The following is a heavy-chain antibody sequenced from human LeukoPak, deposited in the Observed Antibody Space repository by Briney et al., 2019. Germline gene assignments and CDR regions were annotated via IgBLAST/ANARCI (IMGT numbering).Heavy chain of an antibody. CDR1: GYTFTNYG. V-gene: IGHV1-18*04. D-gene: IGHD1-1*01. Sequence: ASVKVSCKTSGYTFTNYGITWVRQAPGQGLECMGWISAYNGNTNYAQKFQGRVTMTTDTSTSTAYMELRGLRSDDTAVYYCARDLGKTGTTCFDYWGQGTLVTVSS. J-gene: IGHJ4*02. CDR2: ISAYNGNT. CDR3: ARDLGKTGTTCFDY.